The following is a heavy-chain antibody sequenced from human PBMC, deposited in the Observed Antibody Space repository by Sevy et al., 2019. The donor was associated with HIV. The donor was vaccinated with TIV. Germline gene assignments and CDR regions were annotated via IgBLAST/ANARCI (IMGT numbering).Heavy chain of an antibody. Sequence: GESLKISCTASGFTFSTYTLTWVRQAPGKGLEWVSSITPDDTHYADSVRGRFSVSRDNSKKTLYLQMDSLTVDDTAVYYCARDAQTWRGPWYGTSGADRWGQGTLVTVSS. D-gene: IGHD1-1*01. V-gene: IGHV3-23*01. CDR1: GFTFSTYT. CDR3: ARDAQTWRGPWYGTSGADR. CDR2: ITPDDT. J-gene: IGHJ5*02.